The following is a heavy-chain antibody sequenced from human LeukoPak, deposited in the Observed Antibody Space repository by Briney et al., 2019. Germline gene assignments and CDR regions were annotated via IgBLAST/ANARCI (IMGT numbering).Heavy chain of an antibody. CDR3: ARETSRGYNDFDY. D-gene: IGHD5-24*01. V-gene: IGHV1-2*02. J-gene: IGHJ4*02. CDR1: GYTFTGYY. CDR2: INPNSGGT. Sequence: ASVKVSCKASGYTFTGYYMHWARQAPGQGLEWMGWINPNSGGTNYAQKFQGRVTMTRDTSISTAYMELSRLRSDDTAVYYCARETSRGYNDFDYWGQGTLVTVSS.